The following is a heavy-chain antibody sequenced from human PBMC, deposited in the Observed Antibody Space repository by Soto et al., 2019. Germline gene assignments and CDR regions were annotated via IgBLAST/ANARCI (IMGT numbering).Heavy chain of an antibody. V-gene: IGHV3-30-3*01. CDR2: MSHDGSNK. Sequence: QVQLVESGGGVVQPGRSLRLSCAASGFTFSSYAVHWVRQAPGKGLEWVAVMSHDGSNKYYADSVKGRFTISRDNSKDTLSLQMNRLKTEDTTGSYCARVTSVQRTTGDAFGIWSQGTMVTVSS. D-gene: IGHD4-4*01. J-gene: IGHJ3*02. CDR1: GFTFSSYA. CDR3: ARVTSVQRTTGDAFGI.